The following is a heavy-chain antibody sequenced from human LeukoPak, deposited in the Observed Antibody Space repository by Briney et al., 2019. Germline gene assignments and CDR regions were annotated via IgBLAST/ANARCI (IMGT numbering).Heavy chain of an antibody. V-gene: IGHV3-23*01. CDR1: GFTFDDYG. J-gene: IGHJ4*02. CDR2: ISGSGGST. Sequence: GGSLRLSCAASGFTFDDYGMSWVRQAPGKGLKWFSAISGSGGSTYYADSVKGRFTISRDNSKNTLYLQMNSLRAEDTAVYYCAKLIVGATLEDYWGQGTLVTVSS. CDR3: AKLIVGATLEDY. D-gene: IGHD1-26*01.